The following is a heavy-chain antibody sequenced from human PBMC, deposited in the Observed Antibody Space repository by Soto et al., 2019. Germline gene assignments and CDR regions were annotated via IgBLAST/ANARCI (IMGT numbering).Heavy chain of an antibody. V-gene: IGHV3-30-3*01. CDR1: GFTFSDYY. CDR2: ISYDGSNK. D-gene: IGHD6-13*01. J-gene: IGHJ6*02. Sequence: GGSLRLSCAASGFTFSDYYMSWIRQAPGKGLEWVAVISYDGSNKYYADSVKGRFTISRDNSKNTLYLQMNSLRAEDTAVYYCARWGCSSWSVGTRVCYYYYYGMDVWGQGTTVTVSS. CDR3: ARWGCSSWSVGTRVCYYYYYGMDV.